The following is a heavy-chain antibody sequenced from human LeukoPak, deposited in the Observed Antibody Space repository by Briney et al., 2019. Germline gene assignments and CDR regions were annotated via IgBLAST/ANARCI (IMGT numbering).Heavy chain of an antibody. Sequence: GASVKVSCKASGYTFTSYYMHWVRQAPGQGLEWMGWINPNSGGTNYAQKFQGRVTMTRDTSISTAYMELSRLRSDDTAVYYCARDQGCSSTSCFDFDYWGQGTLVTVSS. D-gene: IGHD2-2*01. J-gene: IGHJ4*02. CDR1: GYTFTSYY. CDR2: INPNSGGT. CDR3: ARDQGCSSTSCFDFDY. V-gene: IGHV1-2*02.